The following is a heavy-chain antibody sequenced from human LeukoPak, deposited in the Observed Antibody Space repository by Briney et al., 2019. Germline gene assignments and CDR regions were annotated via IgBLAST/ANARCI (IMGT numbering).Heavy chain of an antibody. D-gene: IGHD7-27*01. Sequence: SETLSLTCTVSGGSISSYYWSWIRQPPGKGLEWIGYIYYSGSTNYNPSLKSRVTISVDTSKNQFSLQLSSVTPADTAAYYCARQTDLWDWGQGTQVTVSS. V-gene: IGHV4-59*08. CDR1: GGSISSYY. J-gene: IGHJ4*02. CDR3: ARQTDLWD. CDR2: IYYSGST.